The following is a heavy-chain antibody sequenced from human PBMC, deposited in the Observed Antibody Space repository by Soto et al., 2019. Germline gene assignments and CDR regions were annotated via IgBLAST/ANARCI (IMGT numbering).Heavy chain of an antibody. Sequence: GGSLRLSCAASGFTFSSYAMSWVRQAPGKGLEWVSAISGSGGSTYYADSVKGRFTISRDNSKNTLYLQMNGLRAEDTAVYYCAKWDPPDFDWLGGYYYMDVWGKGTTVTVSS. J-gene: IGHJ6*03. CDR1: GFTFSSYA. D-gene: IGHD3-9*01. CDR2: ISGSGGST. V-gene: IGHV3-23*01. CDR3: AKWDPPDFDWLGGYYYMDV.